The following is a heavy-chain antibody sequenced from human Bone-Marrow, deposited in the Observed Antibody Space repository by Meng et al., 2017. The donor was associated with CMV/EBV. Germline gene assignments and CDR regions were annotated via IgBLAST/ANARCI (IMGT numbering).Heavy chain of an antibody. CDR3: ARESYYDSSDYAFDI. CDR1: GFTVSSNY. CDR2: IYSGGST. J-gene: IGHJ3*02. V-gene: IGHV3-66*02. D-gene: IGHD3-22*01. Sequence: GESLKISCAASGFTVSSNYMSWVRQAPGKGLEWVSVIYSGGSTYYADSVKGRFTISRDNSKITLYLQMNSLRAEDTAVYYCARESYYDSSDYAFDIWGQGTMVTVSS.